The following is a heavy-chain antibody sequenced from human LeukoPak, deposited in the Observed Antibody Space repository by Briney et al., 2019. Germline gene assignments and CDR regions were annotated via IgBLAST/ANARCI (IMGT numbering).Heavy chain of an antibody. CDR2: ISDSGANT. CDR3: AKSMTLQWRGFFDL. J-gene: IGHJ2*01. D-gene: IGHD6-19*01. CDR1: GLTFSTYA. Sequence: GGSLRLSCAASGLTFSTYAMSWVRQAPGKGLEWVSTISDSGANTYYADSVRGRFTISRDNSKNTLYLQKSSLRADDTAIYYCAKSMTLQWRGFFDLWGRGTHVTVSS. V-gene: IGHV3-23*01.